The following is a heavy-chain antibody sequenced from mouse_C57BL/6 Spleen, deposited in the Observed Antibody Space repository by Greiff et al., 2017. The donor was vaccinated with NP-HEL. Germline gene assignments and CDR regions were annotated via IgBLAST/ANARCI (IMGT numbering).Heavy chain of an antibody. V-gene: IGHV1-9*01. CDR1: GYTFTGYW. Sequence: QVQLQQSGAELMKPGASVKLSCKATGYTFTGYWIQWVKQRPGHGLEWIGEILPGSGSTNYNEKFKGKATFTADTSSNTAYMQLSSLTTEDSAIDYCSNYGSSQYFDDWGTGTTVTVSS. D-gene: IGHD1-1*01. J-gene: IGHJ1*03. CDR3: SNYGSSQYFDD. CDR2: ILPGSGST.